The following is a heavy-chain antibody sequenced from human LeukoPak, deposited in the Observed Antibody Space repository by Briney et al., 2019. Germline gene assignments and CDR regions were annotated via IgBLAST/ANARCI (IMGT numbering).Heavy chain of an antibody. CDR3: ARRTGYYDGFDY. CDR1: GGSFSGYY. CDR2: INHSGST. D-gene: IGHD3/OR15-3a*01. Sequence: SETLSLTCAVYGGSFSGYYWSWIRQPPGKGLEWIGEINHSGSTNYNPSLKSRVTMSVDTSKNQFSLKVNSVTAADTAVYYCARRTGYYDGFDYWGQGTLVTVSS. J-gene: IGHJ4*02. V-gene: IGHV4-34*01.